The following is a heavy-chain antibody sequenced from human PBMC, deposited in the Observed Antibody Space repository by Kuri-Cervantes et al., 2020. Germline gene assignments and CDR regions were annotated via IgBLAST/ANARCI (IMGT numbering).Heavy chain of an antibody. D-gene: IGHD3-16*01. CDR3: ARGGELGVDQGHYYYGMDV. CDR1: GYTFTSYG. Sequence: SVKVSCKASGYTFTSYGISWVRQAPGQGLEWMGGIIPIFGTANYAQKFQGRVTITADESTSTAYMELTSPRSEDTALYYCARGGELGVDQGHYYYGMDVWGQGTTVTVSS. CDR2: IIPIFGTA. J-gene: IGHJ6*02. V-gene: IGHV1-69*13.